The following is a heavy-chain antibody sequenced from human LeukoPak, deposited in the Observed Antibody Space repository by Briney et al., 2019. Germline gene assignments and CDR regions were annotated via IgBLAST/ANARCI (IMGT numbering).Heavy chain of an antibody. V-gene: IGHV1-18*01. CDR3: ARDFDYDFWSGYYGEPKNWFDP. D-gene: IGHD3-3*01. CDR1: GYTFTSYG. CDR2: ISAYNGNT. Sequence: ASVKVSCKASGYTFTSYGISWVRQAPGQGLEWMGWISAYNGNTNYAQKLQGRVTMTTDTSTSTAYMELRSLRSDDTAVYYFARDFDYDFWSGYYGEPKNWFDPWGQGTLVTVSS. J-gene: IGHJ5*02.